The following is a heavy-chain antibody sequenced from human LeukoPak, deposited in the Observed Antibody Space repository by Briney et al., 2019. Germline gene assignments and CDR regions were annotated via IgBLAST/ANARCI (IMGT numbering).Heavy chain of an antibody. J-gene: IGHJ4*02. CDR2: IRGSGGST. CDR1: GFTFDDYG. V-gene: IGHV3-23*01. CDR3: AKVRNCYGDCYYFDY. Sequence: GGSLRLSCAASGFTFDDYGMSWVRQAPGKGLEWVSAIRGSGGSTYYADSVKGRFTISRDNSKNTLYLQMNSLRAEDTAVYYCAKVRNCYGDCYYFDYWGQGTLVTVSS. D-gene: IGHD2-2*01.